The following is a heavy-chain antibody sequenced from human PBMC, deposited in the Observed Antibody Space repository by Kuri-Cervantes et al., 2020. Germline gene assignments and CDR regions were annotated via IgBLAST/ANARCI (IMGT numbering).Heavy chain of an antibody. J-gene: IGHJ5*02. D-gene: IGHD3-3*01. Sequence: GESLKSSCAAAGFTFSSYWMSWVRQAPGKGLERVAAIIGRGDAAFHADSVQGRFTISRDNSKNTLYLQMNSLRAEDTAVYYCARAPPLERIFGVVIHPWFDPWGKGTLVTVSS. CDR3: ARAPPLERIFGVVIHPWFDP. CDR1: GFTFSSYW. V-gene: IGHV3-23*01. CDR2: IIGRGDAA.